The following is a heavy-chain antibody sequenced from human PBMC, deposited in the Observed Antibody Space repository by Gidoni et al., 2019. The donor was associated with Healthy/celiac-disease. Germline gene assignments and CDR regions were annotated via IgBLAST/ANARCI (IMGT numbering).Heavy chain of an antibody. D-gene: IGHD2-21*02. CDR1: GFSLPTSGMC. V-gene: IGHV2-70*01. CDR3: ARTPGGNSRDAFDI. J-gene: IGHJ3*02. Sequence: QVTLSESGPALVKPTQTLTLTCTFSGFSLPTSGMCVSWIRQPPGKALEWLALIDWDDDKYYSTSLKTRLTISKDTSKNQVVLTMTNMDPVDTATYYCARTPGGNSRDAFDIWGQGTMVTVSS. CDR2: IDWDDDK.